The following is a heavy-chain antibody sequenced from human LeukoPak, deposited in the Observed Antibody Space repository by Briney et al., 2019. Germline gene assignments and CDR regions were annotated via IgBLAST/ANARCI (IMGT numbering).Heavy chain of an antibody. CDR3: AREKVVRGVISGMDV. J-gene: IGHJ6*02. CDR1: GFTFSSYG. CDR2: IWYDGSNK. V-gene: IGHV3-33*01. D-gene: IGHD3-10*01. Sequence: PGRSLRLSCAASGFTFSSYGMHWVRQAPGKGLEWVAVIWYDGSNKYYADSVKGRFTISRDNSKNTLYLQMNSLGAEDTAVYYCAREKVVRGVISGMDVWGQGTTVTVSS.